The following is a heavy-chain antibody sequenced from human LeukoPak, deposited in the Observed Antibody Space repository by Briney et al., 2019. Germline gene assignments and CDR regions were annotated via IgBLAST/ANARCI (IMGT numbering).Heavy chain of an antibody. J-gene: IGHJ4*02. V-gene: IGHV1-2*02. CDR2: INPNSGGT. D-gene: IGHD3-22*01. CDR1: GYTFTGYY. CDR3: ARGPYYYDSSGYSLRIDY. Sequence: ASVKVSCKASGYTFTGYYMHWVRQAPGQGLEWMGWINPNSGGTNYAQKFQGRVAMTRDTSISTAYMELSRLRSDDTAVYYCARGPYYYDSSGYSLRIDYWGQGTLVTVSS.